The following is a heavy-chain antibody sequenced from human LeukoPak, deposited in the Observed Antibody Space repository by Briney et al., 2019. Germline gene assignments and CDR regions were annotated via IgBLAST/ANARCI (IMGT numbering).Heavy chain of an antibody. CDR2: IFYRETT. V-gene: IGHV4-31*03. J-gene: IGHJ4*02. CDR1: GGSINSADYY. D-gene: IGHD3-10*01. CDR3: AGAKSTFGELLPLDS. Sequence: PSETLSLTCTVSGGSINSADYYWTWIRLHPGKGLEWIGYIFYRETTYYNPSLASRITISLDASKRQFSLQMSDVTAADTAIYYCAGAKSTFGELLPLDSRGQGTLVAVSS.